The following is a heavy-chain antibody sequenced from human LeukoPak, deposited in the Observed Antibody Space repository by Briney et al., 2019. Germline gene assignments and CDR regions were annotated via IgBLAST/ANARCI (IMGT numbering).Heavy chain of an antibody. Sequence: GASVKVSCKASGYTFTGYYLQWVRQAPGQGLEWMGGINPNSGGTKYAQKFQGRVTMTRNKSISTAYMELSRLRSDDTAVYYCARVDTAMVAGGGDYWGQGTLVTVSS. CDR3: ARVDTAMVAGGGDY. J-gene: IGHJ4*02. V-gene: IGHV1-2*02. CDR1: GYTFTGYY. CDR2: INPNSGGT. D-gene: IGHD5-18*01.